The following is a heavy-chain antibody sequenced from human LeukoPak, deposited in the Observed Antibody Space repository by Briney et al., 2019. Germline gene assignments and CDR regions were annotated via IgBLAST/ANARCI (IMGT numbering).Heavy chain of an antibody. CDR2: ISYDGSNK. Sequence: PGRSLRLSCAASGFTFSTYAMHWVRQAPGKGLEWVAVISYDGSNKYYADSVKGRFTISRDNSKNTLYLQMNSLRAEDTAVYYCARETPGYCSSTSCYYFDYWGQGTLVTVSS. CDR3: ARETPGYCSSTSCYYFDY. D-gene: IGHD2-2*01. V-gene: IGHV3-30-3*01. CDR1: GFTFSTYA. J-gene: IGHJ4*02.